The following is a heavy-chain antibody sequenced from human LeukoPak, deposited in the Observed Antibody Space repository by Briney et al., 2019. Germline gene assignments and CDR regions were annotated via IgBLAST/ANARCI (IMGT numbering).Heavy chain of an antibody. Sequence: SETLSLTCTVSGGSISSSSYYWGWIRQPPGKGLEWIGSIYYSGSTYYNPSLKSRVTISVDTSKNQFSLKLSSVTAADTAVYYCARVKDKDPGLFECWGQGTLVTVSS. CDR2: IYYSGST. CDR3: ARVKDKDPGLFEC. CDR1: GGSISSSSYY. V-gene: IGHV4-39*07. D-gene: IGHD3-22*01. J-gene: IGHJ4*02.